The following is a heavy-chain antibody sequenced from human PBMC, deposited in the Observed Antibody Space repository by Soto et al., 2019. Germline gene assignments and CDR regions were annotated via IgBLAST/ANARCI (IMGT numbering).Heavy chain of an antibody. Sequence: GESLKISCTCSVYNFNDFWVGWVRQMPGKGLEWMGIIYPGDSDTRYSPSFRGQVTISADRSINTAYLQWTYLKASDNAIYYCARGPTSISNPYYFDYWGQGTLVTVSS. V-gene: IGHV5-51*01. CDR3: ARGPTSISNPYYFDY. J-gene: IGHJ4*02. CDR2: IYPGDSDT. CDR1: VYNFNDFW. D-gene: IGHD3-10*01.